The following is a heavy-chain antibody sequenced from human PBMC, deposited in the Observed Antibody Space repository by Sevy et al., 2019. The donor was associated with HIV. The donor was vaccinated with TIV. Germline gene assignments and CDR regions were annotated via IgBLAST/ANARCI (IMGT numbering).Heavy chain of an antibody. CDR2: INHSGST. D-gene: IGHD3-16*02. V-gene: IGHV4-34*01. CDR1: GGSFSGYY. Sequence: SESLSLTCAVYGGSFSGYYWSWISQPPGKGLEWIGEINHSGSTNYNPSLKSRVTISVDTSKNQFSLKLSSVTAADTAVYYCARRPLVGRSFDYWGQGTLVTVSS. J-gene: IGHJ4*02. CDR3: ARRPLVGRSFDY.